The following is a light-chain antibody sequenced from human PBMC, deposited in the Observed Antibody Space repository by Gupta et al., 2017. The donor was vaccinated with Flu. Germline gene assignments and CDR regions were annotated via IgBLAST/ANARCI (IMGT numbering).Light chain of an antibody. CDR1: QTIGKY. Sequence: GDSVTITCRASQTIGKYLNWYQLKAGTAPKLLIFAASTLQSGVPSRFSGDGAGRDFTLTINSLRPEDFATYYCQQSDRTPYTFGQGTKVDI. J-gene: IGKJ2*01. V-gene: IGKV1-39*01. CDR3: QQSDRTPYT. CDR2: AAS.